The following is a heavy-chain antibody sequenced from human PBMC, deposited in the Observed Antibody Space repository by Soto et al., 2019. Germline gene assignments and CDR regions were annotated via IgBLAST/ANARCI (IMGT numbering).Heavy chain of an antibody. V-gene: IGHV3-21*01. CDR1: GFTFSSYS. CDR2: ISSSSSYI. Sequence: GGSLRLSCAASGFTFSSYSMNWVRQAPGKGLEWVSSISSSSSYIYYADSVKGRFTISRDNAKNSLYLQMNSLRAEDRAVCDSARAGHLWTDAFDIWGQGTMVTVSS. D-gene: IGHD3-3*02. J-gene: IGHJ3*02. CDR3: ARAGHLWTDAFDI.